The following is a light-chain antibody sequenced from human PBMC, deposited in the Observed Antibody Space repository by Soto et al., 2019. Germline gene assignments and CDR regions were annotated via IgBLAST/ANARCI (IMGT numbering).Light chain of an antibody. CDR1: NSNIGSNT. CDR3: AAWDDSLDGHVV. J-gene: IGLJ7*01. Sequence: QSVLTQPPSAYGTPGQTVTISCSGSNSNIGSNTVSWFQQLPGRAPKLLLYNNIYRPPGVPDRFSGSKSGTSVSLAISGLQSEDEADYYCAAWDDSLDGHVVFGGGTQLTVL. V-gene: IGLV1-44*01. CDR2: NNI.